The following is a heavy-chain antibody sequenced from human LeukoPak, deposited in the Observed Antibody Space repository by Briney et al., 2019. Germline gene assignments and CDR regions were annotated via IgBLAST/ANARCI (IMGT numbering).Heavy chain of an antibody. V-gene: IGHV4-59*01. J-gene: IGHJ4*02. D-gene: IGHD2-21*01. CDR2: IYYTGNT. CDR3: ARGTSGLPVDY. Sequence: PSETLSLTCTLSGGSISSYYWSWIRQPPGKGLEWIGYIYYTGNTNYNPSLTSRVTISVDTSKTLFSLNVNSATAADTAVYYCARGTSGLPVDYWGQGTLVTVSS. CDR1: GGSISSYY.